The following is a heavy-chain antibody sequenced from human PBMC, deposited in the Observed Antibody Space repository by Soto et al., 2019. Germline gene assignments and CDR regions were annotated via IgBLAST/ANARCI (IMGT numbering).Heavy chain of an antibody. V-gene: IGHV4-59*01. CDR1: TGSISPYY. CDR2: IYYTGST. J-gene: IGHJ4*02. D-gene: IGHD2-8*01. Sequence: SEPLSLPCTVSTGSISPYYWTWIRQPPGKGLEWIGYIYYTGSTNYNPSLKSRITISLDTSKNQFSLKLSAVTAADTAVYYCARLSCRNGLSPPRYWGQGTLVTVSS. CDR3: ARLSCRNGLSPPRY.